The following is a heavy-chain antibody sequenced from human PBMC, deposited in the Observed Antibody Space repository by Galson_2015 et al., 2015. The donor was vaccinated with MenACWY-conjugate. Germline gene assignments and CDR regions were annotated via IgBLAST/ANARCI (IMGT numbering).Heavy chain of an antibody. D-gene: IGHD4-17*01. V-gene: IGHV3-48*04. CDR2: MSNSGTTI. CDR1: GFTFSIYS. Sequence: LRLSCAASGFTFSIYSMNWVRQAPGKGLEWLSHMSNSGTTIYYASSVKGRFTISRDNGKNSLYLQMDSLRVEDTAVYYCARDLYGDYAIDYWGRGTLVTVSS. J-gene: IGHJ4*02. CDR3: ARDLYGDYAIDY.